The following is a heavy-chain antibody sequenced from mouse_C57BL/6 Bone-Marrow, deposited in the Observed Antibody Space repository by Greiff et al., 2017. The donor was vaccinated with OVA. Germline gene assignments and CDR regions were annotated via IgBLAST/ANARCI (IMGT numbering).Heavy chain of an antibody. D-gene: IGHD1-1*01. J-gene: IGHJ4*01. CDR2: IYPRDGST. CDR3: ARWGYYGSSGMDY. Sequence: QVQLQQSDAELVKPGASVKISCKVSGYTFTDHTIHWMKQRPEQGLEWLGYIYPRDGSTKYNEKFKGKATLTADKSSSTAYMQLNSLTSEDSAVYVCARWGYYGSSGMDYWGQGTSVTVSS. CDR1: GYTFTDHT. V-gene: IGHV1-78*01.